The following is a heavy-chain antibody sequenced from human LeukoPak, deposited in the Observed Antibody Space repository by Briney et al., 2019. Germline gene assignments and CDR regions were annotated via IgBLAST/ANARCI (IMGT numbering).Heavy chain of an antibody. V-gene: IGHV1-69*05. Sequence: ASVKVSFKASGGTFSSYAISWVRQAPGQGLEWMGGIIPIFGTANYAQKFQGRVTITTDESTSTAYMELSSLRSEDTAVYYCARDLNWGSGSYYSVFDPWGQGTLVTVSS. CDR2: IIPIFGTA. CDR3: ARDLNWGSGSYYSVFDP. CDR1: GGTFSSYA. J-gene: IGHJ5*02. D-gene: IGHD3-10*01.